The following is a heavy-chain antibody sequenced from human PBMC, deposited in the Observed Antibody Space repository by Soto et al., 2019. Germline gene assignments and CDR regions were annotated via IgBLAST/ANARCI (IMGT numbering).Heavy chain of an antibody. CDR1: GGTFSNSV. D-gene: IGHD3-3*01. V-gene: IGHV1-69*13. CDR2: SIPIFGTA. J-gene: IGHJ4*02. CDR3: ARAPILVGVTPYENYFDS. Sequence: GASVKVSCKASGGTFSNSVISWLRQAPGQGLEWMGGSIPIFGTANYAQKFQGRVTIIADESTSTAYMELTSLRSEDTAVYYCARAPILVGVTPYENYFDSWGQGTLVTVSS.